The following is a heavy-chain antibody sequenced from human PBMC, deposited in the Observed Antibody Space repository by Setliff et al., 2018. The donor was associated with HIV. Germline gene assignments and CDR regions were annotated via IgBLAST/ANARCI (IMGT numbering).Heavy chain of an antibody. V-gene: IGHV5-51*01. J-gene: IGHJ6*03. D-gene: IGHD3-3*01. CDR2: IYPGDSDT. CDR3: AGRSGCLVREEYYYYMDV. CDR1: GYSFTSYW. Sequence: GESLKISCKGSGYSFTSYWIAWVRQMPEKGLEWMGIIYPGDSDTRYSPSFQGQVPISADKSISTAYQQWSSLKASDTAMFYCAGRSGCLVREEYYYYMDVWGKGTTVTVSS.